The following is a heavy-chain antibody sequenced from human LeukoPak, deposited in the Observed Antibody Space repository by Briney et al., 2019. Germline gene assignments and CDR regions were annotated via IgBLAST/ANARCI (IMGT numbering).Heavy chain of an antibody. J-gene: IGHJ4*02. D-gene: IGHD3-10*01. Sequence: PGGSLRLSCVASGFTVSNSYMSWVRQAPGKGLEWVSVIYSGGSTYYADSVKGRFTISRDNPKYTLYLQMNSLRAEDTAVYYCAKEAGGFDCWGQGTLVTVSS. CDR2: IYSGGST. V-gene: IGHV3-53*01. CDR3: AKEAGGFDC. CDR1: GFTVSNSY.